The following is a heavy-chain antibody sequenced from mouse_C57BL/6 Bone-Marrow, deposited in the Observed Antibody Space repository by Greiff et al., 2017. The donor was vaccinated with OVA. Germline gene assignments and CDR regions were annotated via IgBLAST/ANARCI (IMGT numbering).Heavy chain of an antibody. CDR3: ARSGLPVYYFDY. J-gene: IGHJ2*01. CDR2: IYPGDGDT. V-gene: IGHV1-82*01. Sequence: QVQLQQSGPELVKPGASVKISCKASGYAFSSSWMNWVKQRPGKGLEWIGRIYPGDGDTNYNGKFKGKATLTADKSSSTAYMQLSSLTSEDSAVYFCARSGLPVYYFDYWGQGTTLTVSS. CDR1: GYAFSSSW. D-gene: IGHD2-2*01.